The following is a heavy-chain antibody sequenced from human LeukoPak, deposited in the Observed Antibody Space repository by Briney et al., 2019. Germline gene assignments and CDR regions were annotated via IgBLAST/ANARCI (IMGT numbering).Heavy chain of an antibody. J-gene: IGHJ6*02. CDR2: INSDGSTT. Sequence: PGGSLRLSCAASGFTFTSYWMYWVRQAPGKGLVWVSLINSDGSTTSYADAVKGRFTISRDNAKNTLYLEMNSLRGEDTAVYYCARTFRKIDGMDVWGQGTTVTASS. CDR1: GFTFTSYW. V-gene: IGHV3-74*01. CDR3: ARTFRKIDGMDV. D-gene: IGHD2-21*01.